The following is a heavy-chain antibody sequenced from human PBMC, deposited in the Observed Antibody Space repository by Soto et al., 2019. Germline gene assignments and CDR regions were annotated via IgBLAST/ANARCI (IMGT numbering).Heavy chain of an antibody. CDR1: GFTFSNYA. CDR3: ARDSGGYCSSTSCSMYYYMDV. CDR2: ISSNGGST. V-gene: IGHV3-64*01. J-gene: IGHJ6*03. D-gene: IGHD2-2*01. Sequence: PGGSLRLSCAASGFTFSNYAMHWVRQAPGKGLEYVSAISSNGGSTYYANSVKGRFTISRDNSKNTLYLQMGSLRAEDMAVYYCARDSGGYCSSTSCSMYYYMDVWGKGTTVTVSS.